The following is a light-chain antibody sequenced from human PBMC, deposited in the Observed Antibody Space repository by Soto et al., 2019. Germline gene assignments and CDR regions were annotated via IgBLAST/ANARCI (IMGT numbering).Light chain of an antibody. CDR2: AAS. V-gene: IGKV1-39*01. CDR3: QQSYNIPFT. CDR1: QSIRNY. J-gene: IGKJ3*01. Sequence: DIQMTQSPSSLSASVGDRVTITCRASQSIRNYLNWYQQKPGNAPNLLTYAASTLQSGVPSRFSGSGSGTDFILTISSPQPEDFATYYCQQSYNIPFTFGPGTKVNIK.